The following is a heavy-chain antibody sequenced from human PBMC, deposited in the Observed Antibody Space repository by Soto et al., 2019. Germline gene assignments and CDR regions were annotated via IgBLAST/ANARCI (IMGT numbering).Heavy chain of an antibody. CDR1: GYTFTSYG. D-gene: IGHD5-12*01. V-gene: IGHV1-18*01. Sequence: ASVKVSCKASGYTFTSYGISWVRQAPGQGLEWMGWISAYNGNTNYAQKLQGRVTMTTDTSTSTAYMELRSLRSDDTAVYYCASSVGGYSGYDRGGYFDYWGQGTLVTVSS. CDR3: ASSVGGYSGYDRGGYFDY. CDR2: ISAYNGNT. J-gene: IGHJ4*02.